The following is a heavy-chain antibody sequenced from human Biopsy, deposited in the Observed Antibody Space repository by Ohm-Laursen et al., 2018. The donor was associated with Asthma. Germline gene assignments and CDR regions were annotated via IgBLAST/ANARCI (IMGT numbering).Heavy chain of an antibody. CDR2: IYYTGSD. V-gene: IGHV4-61*01. CDR3: ARGPELDV. J-gene: IGHJ6*02. CDR1: GGSVSTGSYY. Sequence: GTLSLTCTVSGGSVSTGSYYWSWIRQPPGKGLEWLGYIYYTGSDNYNPSLKSRVTISVDTSKNQFSLRLNSATAADTAVYYCARGPELDVWGQGTTVTVSS.